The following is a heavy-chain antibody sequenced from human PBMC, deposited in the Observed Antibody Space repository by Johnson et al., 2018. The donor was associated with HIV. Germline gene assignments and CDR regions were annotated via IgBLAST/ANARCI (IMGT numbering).Heavy chain of an antibody. Sequence: VHLVESGGGVVQPGRSLRLSCAASGFTFSSYAMHWVRQAPGKGLEWVAVISYDGSNKYYADSVKGRFTISRDNSKNTLYLQMHSLRADDTAVYYCASGEDYGGNYGAFDIWGQGTMVTVSS. D-gene: IGHD4-23*01. CDR2: ISYDGSNK. V-gene: IGHV3-30-3*01. CDR1: GFTFSSYA. CDR3: ASGEDYGGNYGAFDI. J-gene: IGHJ3*02.